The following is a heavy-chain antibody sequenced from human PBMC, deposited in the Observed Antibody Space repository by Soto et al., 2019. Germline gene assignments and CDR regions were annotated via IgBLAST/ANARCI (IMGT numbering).Heavy chain of an antibody. CDR1: GYTFTSYG. D-gene: IGHD6-13*01. V-gene: IGHV1-18*01. CDR3: SRESSSSWHAY. CDR2: ISAYNGNT. Sequence: QVQLVQSGAEVKKPGASVKVSCKASGYTFTSYGISWVRQAPGQGLEWMGWISAYNGNTNYAQKLQGRATMTKDTSTSTAYMELRSLRNDYTAVYYWSRESSSSWHAYWGQGTLVTVSS. J-gene: IGHJ4*02.